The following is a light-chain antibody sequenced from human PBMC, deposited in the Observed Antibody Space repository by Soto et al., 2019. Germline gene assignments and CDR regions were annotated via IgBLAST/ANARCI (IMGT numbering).Light chain of an antibody. CDR3: QQYGSPTWT. CDR2: GAS. J-gene: IGKJ1*01. Sequence: EFVLTKSPGTLSLSPGERANLSCRASQTVRNNYLAWYQPKPGHAPRLLIYGASSRATGIPDRFSGSGSGTDFTLTISRLEPEDFAVYYCQQYGSPTWTFGQGTKVDIK. CDR1: QTVRNNY. V-gene: IGKV3-20*01.